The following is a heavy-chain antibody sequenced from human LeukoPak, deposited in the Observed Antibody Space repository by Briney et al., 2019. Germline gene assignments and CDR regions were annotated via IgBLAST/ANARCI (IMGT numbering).Heavy chain of an antibody. Sequence: SETLSLTCAVYGGSFSGYYWSWIRQHPGKGLEWIGYIYYSGSTYYNPSLKSRVTISVDTSKNQFSLKLSSVTAADTAVYYCARLDSSGYYDAFDIWGQGTMVTVSS. V-gene: IGHV4-31*11. CDR2: IYYSGST. D-gene: IGHD3-22*01. CDR3: ARLDSSGYYDAFDI. CDR1: GGSFSGYY. J-gene: IGHJ3*02.